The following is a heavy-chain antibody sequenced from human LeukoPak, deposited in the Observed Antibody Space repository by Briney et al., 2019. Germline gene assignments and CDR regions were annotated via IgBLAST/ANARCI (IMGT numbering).Heavy chain of an antibody. D-gene: IGHD6-13*01. V-gene: IGHV3-23*01. CDR2: ISGSGDVT. J-gene: IGHJ4*02. CDR1: GFNFSTYA. Sequence: GGSLRLSCAASGFNFSTYAMSWVRQAPGKGLEWVSGISGSGDVTYFADSVEGRFTISRDTSKNTLYLQMNSLRVDDTAVYYCAKDRSDDSTWYAGSHWGQGTLITVSS. CDR3: AKDRSDDSTWYAGSH.